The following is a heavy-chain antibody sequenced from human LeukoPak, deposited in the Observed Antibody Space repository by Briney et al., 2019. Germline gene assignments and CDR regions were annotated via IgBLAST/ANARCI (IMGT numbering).Heavy chain of an antibody. CDR1: GGSISSYY. D-gene: IGHD6-19*01. V-gene: IGHV4-59*01. CDR3: ARDRSSGWYWFDP. CDR2: IYYSGST. J-gene: IGHJ5*02. Sequence: SETLSLTCTVSGGSISSYYWSWIRQPPGKGLEWIGYIYYSGSTNYNPSLKSRVTISVDTSKNQFSLKLSPVTAADTAVYYCARDRSSGWYWFDPWGQGTLVTVSS.